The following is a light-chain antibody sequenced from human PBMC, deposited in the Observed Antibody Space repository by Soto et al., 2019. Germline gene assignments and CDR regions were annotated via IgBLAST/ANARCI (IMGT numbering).Light chain of an antibody. V-gene: IGLV2-23*01. CDR1: TSDVGSYSL. Sequence: QSALTQPASVSGSPGQSITMSCTGTTSDVGSYSLLSWYQQHPGKAPKLMIYEDSKRPSGVSNRFSGSKSGNTASLTISGLQAEDEADYYCYSYAGSGIYVFGTGTKLTVL. CDR3: YSYAGSGIYV. J-gene: IGLJ1*01. CDR2: EDS.